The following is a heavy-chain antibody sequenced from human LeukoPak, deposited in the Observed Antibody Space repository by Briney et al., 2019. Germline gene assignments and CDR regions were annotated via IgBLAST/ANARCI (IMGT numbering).Heavy chain of an antibody. V-gene: IGHV4-31*03. J-gene: IGHJ3*01. CDR3: ARDGRGYPGRHAFDV. D-gene: IGHD3-22*01. Sequence: SETLSLTCTVSGGSISSGGDYWTWIRQHPGKGLEWVGNVYYSGDTQYNPSLKSRVIMSMDTSKKNFSLHLNSVTAADTAVYYCARDGRGYPGRHAFDVWGQGTLVIVSS. CDR1: GGSISSGGDY. CDR2: VYYSGDT.